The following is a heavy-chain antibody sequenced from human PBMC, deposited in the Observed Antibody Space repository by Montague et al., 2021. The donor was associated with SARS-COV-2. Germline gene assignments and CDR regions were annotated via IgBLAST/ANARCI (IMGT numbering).Heavy chain of an antibody. CDR3: AREGRYNWFDT. CDR1: GGSISSNY. Sequence: SETLSLTCTVSGGSISSNYWSWIRQPPGKGLEWIGYIYYRGSTNYNPSLKSRVTIAVDTSKNQFSLKVSSVTAADTAVYYCAREGRYNWFDTWGQGKLVTVSS. CDR2: IYYRGST. V-gene: IGHV4-59*01. J-gene: IGHJ5*02.